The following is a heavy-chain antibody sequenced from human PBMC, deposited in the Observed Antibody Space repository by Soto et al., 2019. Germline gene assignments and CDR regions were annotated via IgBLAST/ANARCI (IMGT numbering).Heavy chain of an antibody. CDR3: ARDIGGTPSLYYMDV. Sequence: GGSLRLSCAASGFTVSSNYMSWVRQAPGKGLEWVSVIYSGGSTYYADSVKGRFTISRDNSKNTLYLQMNSLRAEDTAVYYCARDIGGTPSLYYMDVWGKGTTVTVSS. V-gene: IGHV3-66*01. CDR2: IYSGGST. J-gene: IGHJ6*03. CDR1: GFTVSSNY. D-gene: IGHD2-15*01.